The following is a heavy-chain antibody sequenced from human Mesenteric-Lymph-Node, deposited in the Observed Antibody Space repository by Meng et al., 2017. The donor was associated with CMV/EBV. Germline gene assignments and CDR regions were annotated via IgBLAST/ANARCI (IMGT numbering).Heavy chain of an antibody. CDR2: IRYDGGNK. CDR3: ARDDYDGFDP. J-gene: IGHJ5*02. D-gene: IGHD4-23*01. Sequence: GESLKISCAASGFTFSSYGMHWVSQAPGKGLEWVAFIRYDGGNKFYADSVKGRFTISRDNSKKTLYLQMNSLRAEDTAVYYCARDDYDGFDPWGQGTLVTVSS. CDR1: GFTFSSYG. V-gene: IGHV3-30*02.